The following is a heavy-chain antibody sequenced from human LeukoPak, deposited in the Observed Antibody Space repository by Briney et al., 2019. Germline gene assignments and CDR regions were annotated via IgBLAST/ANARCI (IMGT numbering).Heavy chain of an antibody. J-gene: IGHJ6*02. CDR3: ARDSRSQVYYYYGMDV. Sequence: SVKVSCKASGGTFSSYAISWVRQAPGQGLEWMGRIIHILGIANYAQKFQGRVTITADKSTSTAYMELSSLRSEDTAVYYCARDSRSQVYYYYGMDVWGQGTTVTVSS. CDR1: GGTFSSYA. V-gene: IGHV1-69*04. CDR2: IIHILGIA.